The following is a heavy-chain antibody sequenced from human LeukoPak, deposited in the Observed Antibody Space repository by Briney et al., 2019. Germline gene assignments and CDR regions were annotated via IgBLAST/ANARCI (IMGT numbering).Heavy chain of an antibody. CDR2: IRSKANSYAT. CDR3: TRFSYYYGMDV. CDR1: GFTFSGSA. J-gene: IGHJ6*02. V-gene: IGHV3-73*01. Sequence: SGGSLRLSCAASGFTFSGSAMHWVRQASGKGLEWVGRIRSKANSYATAYAASVKGRFTISRDDSKNTAYLQMNSLKTEDTAVYYCTRFSYYYGMDVWGQGTTVTVSS.